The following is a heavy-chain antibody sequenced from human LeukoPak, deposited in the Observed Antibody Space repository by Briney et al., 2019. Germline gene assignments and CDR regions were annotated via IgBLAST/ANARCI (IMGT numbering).Heavy chain of an antibody. V-gene: IGHV1-2*02. J-gene: IGHJ4*02. CDR3: ARGGSAWDNPFDY. Sequence: ASVKVSFKASGYTFTGYYIHWVRQAPGQGLEWMGWINPTSGGTKYAQKFQGRVTMTRDTSISTAYMESSRLRADDTAVFYCARGGSAWDNPFDYWGQGTLVTVSS. CDR2: INPTSGGT. CDR1: GYTFTGYY. D-gene: IGHD6-19*01.